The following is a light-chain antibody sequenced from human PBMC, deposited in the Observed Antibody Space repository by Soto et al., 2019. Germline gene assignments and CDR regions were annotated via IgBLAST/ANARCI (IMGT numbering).Light chain of an antibody. CDR1: LSLLYSSNNKNY. J-gene: IGKJ1*01. V-gene: IGKV4-1*01. Sequence: DIVMTHSPDSLSVSLGERANINCKSSLSLLYSSNNKNYLSWYQQKPGQPPKLXXYWASTRESGVPDRFSGSGSGTEFSLTTSSLQAEDVAVYYCQQYYYTPPVTFGQGTKVDIK. CDR2: WAS. CDR3: QQYYYTPPVT.